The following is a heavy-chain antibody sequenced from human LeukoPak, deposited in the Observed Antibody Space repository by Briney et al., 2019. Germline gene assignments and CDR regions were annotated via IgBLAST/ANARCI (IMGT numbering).Heavy chain of an antibody. CDR2: IKEDGTET. CDR1: GFMFSSNW. V-gene: IGHV3-7*03. D-gene: IGHD5-24*01. J-gene: IGHJ4*02. Sequence: PGGSLRLSFAASGFMFSSNWMSWGRLATGKGLEWVANIKEDGTETYYVDSVKGRFTISRDNAKNSLYLQMNSLRVEDTAVYYCAKEGRSLQTYWGQGTLVTVSS. CDR3: AKEGRSLQTY.